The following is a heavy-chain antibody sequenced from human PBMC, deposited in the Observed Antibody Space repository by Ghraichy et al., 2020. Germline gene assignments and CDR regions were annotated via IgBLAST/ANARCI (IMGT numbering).Heavy chain of an antibody. V-gene: IGHV3-74*01. CDR2: VKPDGSFT. J-gene: IGHJ4*02. Sequence: GGSLRLSCAASGFTFSNYWMHWVRQAPGKGLVWVSTVKPDGSFTAYADSVQGRFTISRDNAKNTLYLQMNSLRDADTALYFCTTATMGWGQGTLVTVSS. CDR3: TTATMG. D-gene: IGHD1-1*01. CDR1: GFTFSNYW.